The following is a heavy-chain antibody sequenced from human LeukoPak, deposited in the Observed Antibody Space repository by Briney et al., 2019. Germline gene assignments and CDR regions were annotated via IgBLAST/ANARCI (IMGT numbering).Heavy chain of an antibody. Sequence: LSLTCTVSGGSISSGGYYWTWIRQAPGKGLEWVSVIYTGGSTYYADSVKGGFTISRDISKNTLYLQMNGLRVEDTAVYYCARNYGDMPDYWGQGTLVTVSS. J-gene: IGHJ4*02. V-gene: IGHV3-66*01. CDR3: ARNYGDMPDY. CDR2: IYTGGST. CDR1: GGSISSGGYY. D-gene: IGHD4-17*01.